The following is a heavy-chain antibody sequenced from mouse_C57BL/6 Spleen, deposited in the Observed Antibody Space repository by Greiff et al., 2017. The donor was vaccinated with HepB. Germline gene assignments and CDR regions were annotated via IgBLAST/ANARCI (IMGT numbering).Heavy chain of an antibody. J-gene: IGHJ3*01. V-gene: IGHV3-6*01. Sequence: VQLKESGPGLVKPSQSLSLTCSVTGYSITSGYYWNWIRQFPGNKLEWMGYISYDGSNNYNPSHKNRISITRDTSKNHFFLKLNSVTTEDTATYYWAREDPITASWFAYWGQGTLVTVSA. CDR1: GYSITSGYY. D-gene: IGHD1-2*01. CDR3: AREDPITASWFAY. CDR2: ISYDGSN.